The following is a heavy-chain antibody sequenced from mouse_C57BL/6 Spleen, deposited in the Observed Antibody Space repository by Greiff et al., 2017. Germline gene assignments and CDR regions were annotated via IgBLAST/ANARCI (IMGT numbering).Heavy chain of an antibody. CDR3: ARGPYYSNYYCDY. Sequence: EVQLVESGGGLVKPGGSLKLSCAASGFTFSSYAMSWVRQTPEKRLEWVATISDGGSYTYYPDNVKGRFTISRDNAKNNLYLQMSHLKSEDTAMYYCARGPYYSNYYCDYWGQGTTLTVSS. D-gene: IGHD2-5*01. CDR2: ISDGGSYT. J-gene: IGHJ2*01. V-gene: IGHV5-4*01. CDR1: GFTFSSYA.